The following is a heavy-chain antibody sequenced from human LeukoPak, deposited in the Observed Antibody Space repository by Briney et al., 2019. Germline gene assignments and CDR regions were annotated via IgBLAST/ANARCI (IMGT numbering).Heavy chain of an antibody. Sequence: PGGSLRLSCAASGFTFSSYGMHWVRQAPGKGLEWVAVIWYDGSNKYYADSVKGRFTISRDNSKNTLYLQMNRLRAEDTAVYYCARPMDRYDSSGYYPYWGQGTLVTVSS. J-gene: IGHJ4*02. D-gene: IGHD3-22*01. CDR1: GFTFSSYG. CDR3: ARPMDRYDSSGYYPY. V-gene: IGHV3-33*01. CDR2: IWYDGSNK.